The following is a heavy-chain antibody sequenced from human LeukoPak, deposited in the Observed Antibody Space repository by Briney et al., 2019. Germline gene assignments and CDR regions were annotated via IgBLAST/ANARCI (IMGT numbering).Heavy chain of an antibody. CDR3: AKTGYYDILTGHYTNYFFYYYMDV. D-gene: IGHD3-9*01. J-gene: IGHJ6*03. CDR1: GFTFSSYA. V-gene: IGHV3-30*04. Sequence: GGSLRLSCAASGFTFSSYAMHRVRQAPGKGLEWVAVISYDGSNKYYADSVKGRFTISRDNSKNTLYLQMSTLRPEDTAVYYCAKTGYYDILTGHYTNYFFYYYMDVWGKGTTVTISS. CDR2: ISYDGSNK.